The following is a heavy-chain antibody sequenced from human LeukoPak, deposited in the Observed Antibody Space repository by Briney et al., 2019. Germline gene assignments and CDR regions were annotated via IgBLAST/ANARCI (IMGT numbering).Heavy chain of an antibody. V-gene: IGHV3-23*01. D-gene: IGHD5-24*01. CDR3: AKGAYNYIEIAYFDY. CDR1: GFSFNNYA. Sequence: QPAGSLTLSCVASGFSFNNYAMHWVRQAPPKGLERASLIIGSSGTTFYADSVTSRFTISRDKSKSTLYLQMNSLRAEDTAVYYCAKGAYNYIEIAYFDYWGQGSLVTVSS. CDR2: IIGSSGTT. J-gene: IGHJ4*02.